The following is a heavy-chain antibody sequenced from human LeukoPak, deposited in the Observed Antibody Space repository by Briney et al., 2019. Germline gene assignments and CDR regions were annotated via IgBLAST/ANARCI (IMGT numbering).Heavy chain of an antibody. CDR1: GGSFSTYY. Sequence: SETLSLTCTVSGGSFSTYYWSWIRQSPGKGLEWIGYIYYTGSTNYNPSLKSRVTISVDMSKNQFSLKLTSVTAADTAVYYCARARMFGSGSYWDHWGQGTLVTVSS. V-gene: IGHV4-59*08. D-gene: IGHD3-10*01. CDR2: IYYTGST. CDR3: ARARMFGSGSYWDH. J-gene: IGHJ4*02.